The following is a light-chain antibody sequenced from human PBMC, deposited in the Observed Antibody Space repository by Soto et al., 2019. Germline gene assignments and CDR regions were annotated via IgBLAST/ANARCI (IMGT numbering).Light chain of an antibody. CDR3: CSLTTSHTYV. CDR1: SSDIGHYDY. Sequence: QSFLTQPASVSGSPGRSITISCTGTSSDIGHYDYVSWYQQHPGKAPKLMIYHVTYRPSGVSNRYSGSKSGNSASLTISGLQADDEADYYCCSLTTSHTYVFGSGTKVTVL. CDR2: HVT. J-gene: IGLJ1*01. V-gene: IGLV2-14*03.